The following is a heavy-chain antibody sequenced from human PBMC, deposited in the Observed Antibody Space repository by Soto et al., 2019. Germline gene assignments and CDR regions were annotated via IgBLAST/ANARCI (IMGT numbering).Heavy chain of an antibody. V-gene: IGHV1-24*01. J-gene: IGHJ4*02. CDR1: GYTLTELS. Sequence: ASVKVSCKVSGYTLTELSMHWVRQAPGKGLEWMGGFDPEDGETIYAQKFQGRVTMTEDTSTDTAYMELSSLRSEDTAVYYCATTPSIAAAGTYFDYWGQGTLVTVSS. D-gene: IGHD6-13*01. CDR3: ATTPSIAAAGTYFDY. CDR2: FDPEDGET.